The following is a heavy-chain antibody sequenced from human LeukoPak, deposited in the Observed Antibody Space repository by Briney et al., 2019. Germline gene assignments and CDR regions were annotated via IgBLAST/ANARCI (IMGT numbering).Heavy chain of an antibody. CDR3: VRAAAGTFDY. D-gene: IGHD6-13*01. V-gene: IGHV3-23*05. J-gene: IGHJ4*02. CDR1: GFTFSNYD. CDR2: IDSGATNT. Sequence: GGSLRLSCAVSGFTFSNYDMNWVRQAPGKGLEWVSAIDSGATNTYYADFVKGRFTISRDNSKNTLYLQMNSLRAEDTAVYYCVRAAAGTFDYWGQGTLVTVSS.